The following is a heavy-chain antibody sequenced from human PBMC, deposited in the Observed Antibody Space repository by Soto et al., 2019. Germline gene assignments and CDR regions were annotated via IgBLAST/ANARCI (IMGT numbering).Heavy chain of an antibody. CDR1: GYTFTSYY. CDR2: INPSGGST. D-gene: IGHD3-3*01. V-gene: IGHV1-46*01. J-gene: IGHJ3*02. CDR3: ARPPRSVIDAFDI. Sequence: ASVKVSCKASGYTFTSYYIHWVRQAPGQGLEWMGIINPSGGSTTYAQKFPGRVTMTRDTSTSTVYMELSSLRSEDTAVYYCARPPRSVIDAFDIWGQGTMVTASS.